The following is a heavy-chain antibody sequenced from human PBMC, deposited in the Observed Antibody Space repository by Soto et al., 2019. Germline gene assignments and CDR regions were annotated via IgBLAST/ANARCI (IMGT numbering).Heavy chain of an antibody. D-gene: IGHD5-18*01. CDR2: IKQDGSLK. Sequence: GGSLRLSCVASEFTFREYWMTWVRQAPGKGLEWVANIKQDGSLKFYVDSVKGRFSVSRDNAANSVFLDMDSLRFEDSAVYYCARGLTAHAYWGRGSLVTVSS. V-gene: IGHV3-7*01. CDR3: ARGLTAHAY. J-gene: IGHJ4*02. CDR1: EFTFREYW.